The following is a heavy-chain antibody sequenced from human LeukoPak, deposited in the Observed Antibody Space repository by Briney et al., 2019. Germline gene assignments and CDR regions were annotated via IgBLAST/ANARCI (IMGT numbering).Heavy chain of an antibody. Sequence: PGGSLRLSCAGSGFSFSSYGMHWVRQAPGKGLEWVSSISSSSSFIYYADSVKGRFTISRDNAKNSLYLQMNSLRAEDTAVYYCARSTGGDWYAFDIWGQGTMVTVSS. CDR1: GFSFSSYG. J-gene: IGHJ3*02. CDR3: ARSTGGDWYAFDI. V-gene: IGHV3-21*01. CDR2: ISSSSSFI. D-gene: IGHD2-21*02.